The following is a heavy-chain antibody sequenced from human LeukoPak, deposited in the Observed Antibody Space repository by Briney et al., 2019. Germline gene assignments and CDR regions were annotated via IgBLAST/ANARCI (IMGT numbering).Heavy chain of an antibody. CDR3: ARELPGIAAAGTFDY. CDR2: IYYSGST. J-gene: IGHJ4*02. D-gene: IGHD6-13*01. CDR1: GGSTSSYY. V-gene: IGHV4-59*01. Sequence: SSETLSLTCTVSGGSTSSYYWSWIRQPPGKGLEWIGYIYYSGSTNYNPSLKSRVTISVDTSKNQFSLKLSSVTAADTAVYYCARELPGIAAAGTFDYWGQGTLVTVSS.